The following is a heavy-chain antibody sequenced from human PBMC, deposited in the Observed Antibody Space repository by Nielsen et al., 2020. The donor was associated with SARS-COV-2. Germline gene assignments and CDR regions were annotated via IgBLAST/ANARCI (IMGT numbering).Heavy chain of an antibody. J-gene: IGHJ4*02. V-gene: IGHV3-53*01. D-gene: IGHD1-26*01. CDR1: GFTVSSNY. Sequence: GGSLRLSCAASGFTVSSNYMSWVRQAPGKGLEWVSVIYSGGSTSYADSVKGRFTISRDNAKNTLYLQMNSLRAEDTAVYYCARGSGSYYFDYWGQGTLVTVSS. CDR3: ARGSGSYYFDY. CDR2: IYSGGST.